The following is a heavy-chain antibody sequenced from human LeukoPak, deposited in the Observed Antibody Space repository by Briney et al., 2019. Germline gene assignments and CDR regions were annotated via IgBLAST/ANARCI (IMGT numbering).Heavy chain of an antibody. J-gene: IGHJ3*02. CDR3: ARDPYYDILTGYASAAFDI. V-gene: IGHV3-30-3*01. CDR1: GFTFSSYA. D-gene: IGHD3-9*01. Sequence: GGSLRLSCAASGFTFSSYAMHWVHQAPGKGLEWVAVISYDGSNKYYADSVKGRFTISRDNSKNTLYLQMNSLRAEDTAVYYCARDPYYDILTGYASAAFDIWGQGTMVTVSS. CDR2: ISYDGSNK.